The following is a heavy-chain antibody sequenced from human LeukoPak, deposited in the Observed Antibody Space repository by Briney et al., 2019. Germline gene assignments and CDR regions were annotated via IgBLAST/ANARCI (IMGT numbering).Heavy chain of an antibody. CDR1: GGTFISYA. CDR3: ARDSSVSSGYYSSWFDP. D-gene: IGHD3-22*01. V-gene: IGHV1-69*06. CDR2: IIPIFGTA. Sequence: SVKVSCKASGGTFISYAISWVRQAPGQGLEWMGGIIPIFGTANYAQKFQGRVTITADKSTSTAYMELSSLRSEDTAVYYCARDSSVSSGYYSSWFDPWGQGTLVTVSS. J-gene: IGHJ5*02.